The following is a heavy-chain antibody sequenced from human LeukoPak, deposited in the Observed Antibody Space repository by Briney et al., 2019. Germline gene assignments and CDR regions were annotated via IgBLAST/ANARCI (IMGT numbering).Heavy chain of an antibody. J-gene: IGHJ4*02. CDR2: IKQDGSEK. D-gene: IGHD3-3*01. Sequence: GGSLRLSCAASGFTFSSYWMSWVRQAPGKGLEWVANIKQDGSEKYYVDSVKGRFTISRDNAKNSLCLQMNSLRAEDTAVYYCAREVVNYDFWSGYEYYFDYWGQGTLVTVSS. V-gene: IGHV3-7*01. CDR1: GFTFSSYW. CDR3: AREVVNYDFWSGYEYYFDY.